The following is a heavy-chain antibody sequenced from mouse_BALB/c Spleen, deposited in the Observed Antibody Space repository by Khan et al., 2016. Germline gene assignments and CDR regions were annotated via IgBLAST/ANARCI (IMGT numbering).Heavy chain of an antibody. D-gene: IGHD2-12*01. V-gene: IGHV1S34*01. Sequence: LVKTGASVKISCKASGYSFTAYYMHWVKQSHGKSLEWIGYISCYNGATSYDQTFKGKATFTVDTSSSTAYIHFNSLTSEDSAVYYCARANSLRGFSYWGQGSPVTGSA. J-gene: IGHJ3*01. CDR1: GYSFTAYY. CDR2: ISCYNGAT. CDR3: ARANSLRGFSY.